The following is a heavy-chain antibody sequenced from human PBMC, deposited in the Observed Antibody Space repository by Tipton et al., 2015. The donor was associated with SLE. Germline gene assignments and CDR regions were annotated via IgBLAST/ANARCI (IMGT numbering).Heavy chain of an antibody. CDR2: INYSGST. CDR3: ARDFGVVSDAFDI. D-gene: IGHD3-3*01. CDR1: GGSFSGYY. V-gene: IGHV4-34*01. Sequence: TLSLTCAVYGGSFSGYYWSWIRQPPGKGLEWIGEINYSGSTNSTPSLKSRVTISVDTSKNQFSLELSSVTAADTAVYYCARDFGVVSDAFDIWGQGTMVTVSS. J-gene: IGHJ3*02.